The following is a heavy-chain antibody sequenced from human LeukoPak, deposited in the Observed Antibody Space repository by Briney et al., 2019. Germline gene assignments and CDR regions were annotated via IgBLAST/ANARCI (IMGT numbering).Heavy chain of an antibody. Sequence: SETLSLTCTVSGGSISSYYCSWIRQPPGKGLEWIGYIYYSGSTNYNPSLKSRVTLSVDTSKNQFSLKLSSVTAADTAVYYCARVGSWGKFDYWGQGTLVTVSS. CDR3: ARVGSWGKFDY. V-gene: IGHV4-59*01. D-gene: IGHD6-13*01. J-gene: IGHJ4*02. CDR1: GGSISSYY. CDR2: IYYSGST.